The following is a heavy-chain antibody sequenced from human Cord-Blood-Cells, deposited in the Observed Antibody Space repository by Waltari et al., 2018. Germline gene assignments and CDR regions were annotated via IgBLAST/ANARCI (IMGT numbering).Heavy chain of an antibody. CDR1: GGSFSGYY. V-gene: IGHV4-34*01. D-gene: IGHD2-2*01. CDR3: ARGGGIVVVPAATYYFDY. CDR2: INHSGST. Sequence: QVQLQQWGAGLLKPSETPSLTCAVYGGSFSGYYWSWIRQPPAKGLEWIGEINHSGSTNYNPSLKSRVTISVDTSKNQFSLKLSSVTAADTAVYYCARGGGIVVVPAATYYFDYWGQGTLVTVSS. J-gene: IGHJ4*02.